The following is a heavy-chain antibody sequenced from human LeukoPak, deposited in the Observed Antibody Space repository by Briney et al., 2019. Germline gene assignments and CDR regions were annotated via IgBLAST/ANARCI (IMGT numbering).Heavy chain of an antibody. CDR2: ISSSGSTI. D-gene: IGHD1-26*01. J-gene: IGHJ4*02. CDR3: AREGGRGSFFGY. Sequence: GGSLRLSCAASGFTFSSYEMNWVRQAPGKGLEWASYISSSGSTIYYADSVKGRFTISRDNAKNSLYLQMNSLRAEDTAVYYCAREGGRGSFFGYWGQGTLVTVSS. CDR1: GFTFSSYE. V-gene: IGHV3-48*03.